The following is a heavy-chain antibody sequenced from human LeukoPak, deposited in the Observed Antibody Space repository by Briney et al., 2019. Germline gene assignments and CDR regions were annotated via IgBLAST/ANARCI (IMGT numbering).Heavy chain of an antibody. Sequence: ASVKVSCKTSGYTFFSYGITWVRQAPGQGLEWMGWISANNGDTKYAPKFQGRVTMTTESNTRTAYLDVRSLRSDDTAVYYCARDEVHSGTTDFWGQGTLITVAS. D-gene: IGHD1-1*01. J-gene: IGHJ4*02. V-gene: IGHV1-18*01. CDR1: GYTFFSYG. CDR3: ARDEVHSGTTDF. CDR2: ISANNGDT.